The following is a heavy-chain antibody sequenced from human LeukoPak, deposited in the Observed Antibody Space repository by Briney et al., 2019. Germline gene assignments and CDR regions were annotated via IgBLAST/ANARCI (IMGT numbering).Heavy chain of an antibody. CDR2: IYTSGST. J-gene: IGHJ5*02. V-gene: IGHV4-61*02. CDR1: GGSISSGSYY. D-gene: IGHD6-13*01. CDR3: ARDRYRPHLAAAGWFDP. Sequence: PSETLSLTCTVSGGSISSGSYYWSWIRQPAGKGLEWTGRIYTSGSTNYNPSLKSRVTISVDTSKNQFSLKLSSVTAADTAVYYCARDRYRPHLAAAGWFDPWGQGTLVTVSS.